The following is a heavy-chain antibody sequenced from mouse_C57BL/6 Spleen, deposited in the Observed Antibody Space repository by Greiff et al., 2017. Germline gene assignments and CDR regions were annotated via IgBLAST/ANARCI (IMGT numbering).Heavy chain of an antibody. J-gene: IGHJ2*01. CDR3: ARSDYYGREEGY. CDR1: GYAFSSSW. CDR2: IYPGDGDT. V-gene: IGHV1-82*01. Sequence: VHLVESGPELVKPGASVKISCKASGYAFSSSWMNWVKQRPGKGLEWIGRIYPGDGDTNYNGKFKGKATLTADKSSSTAYMQLSSLTSEDSAVYFCARSDYYGREEGYWGQGTTLTVSS. D-gene: IGHD1-1*01.